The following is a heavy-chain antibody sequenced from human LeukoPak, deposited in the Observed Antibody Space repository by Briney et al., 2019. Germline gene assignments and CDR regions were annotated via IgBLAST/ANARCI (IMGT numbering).Heavy chain of an antibody. CDR1: GGTFSSYA. Sequence: SVKVSFKASGGTFSSYAISGVRQAPGQGLEWMGGIIPIFGTANNAQKFQGRVTITADESTSTAYMELSSLRSEDTAVYYCRMSGGSGSDVWGKGTTVTVSS. D-gene: IGHD3-10*01. V-gene: IGHV1-69*13. CDR3: RMSGGSGSDV. CDR2: IIPIFGTA. J-gene: IGHJ6*04.